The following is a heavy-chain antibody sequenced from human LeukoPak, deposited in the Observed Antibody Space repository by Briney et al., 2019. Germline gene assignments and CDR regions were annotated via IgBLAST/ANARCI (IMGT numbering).Heavy chain of an antibody. J-gene: IGHJ4*02. CDR3: TRAKRIIMVRGVITRYVDY. CDR1: GFTFGDYA. Sequence: LRLSCTASGFTFGDYAMSWVRQAPGKGLEWVGVINHSGSTNYNPSLKSRVTISVDTSKNQFSLKLSSVTAADTAVYYCTRAKRIIMVRGVITRYVDYWGQGTLVTVSS. V-gene: IGHV4-34*01. CDR2: INHSGST. D-gene: IGHD3-10*01.